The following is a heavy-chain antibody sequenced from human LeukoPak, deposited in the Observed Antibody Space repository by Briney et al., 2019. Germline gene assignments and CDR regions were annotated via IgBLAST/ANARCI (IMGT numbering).Heavy chain of an antibody. CDR2: IWYDASNK. Sequence: GGSLRLSCAASGFTFSSFGMHWVRQAPGKGLEWVAVIWYDASNKYYADSVKGRFTISRDNSKNTLYLQMNSLRNDDTAVYYCVRGVGVSRFNYLDSWGQGTLVIVSS. J-gene: IGHJ4*02. CDR3: VRGVGVSRFNYLDS. D-gene: IGHD6-13*01. V-gene: IGHV3-33*01. CDR1: GFTFSSFG.